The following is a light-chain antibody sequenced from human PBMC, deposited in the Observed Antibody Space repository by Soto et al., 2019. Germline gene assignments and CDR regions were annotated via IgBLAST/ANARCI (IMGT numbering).Light chain of an antibody. CDR1: QSVTSDY. Sequence: EIVLTQSPGTLSLSPGDRVTLSCRASQSVTSDYLAWYQQTPGQAPRLLLYGASSRATGIPDRFSGSGSGTDFTLTISRLEPEDFAVYYCHQYGTSPPYTFGQGTKLGIK. V-gene: IGKV3-20*01. CDR3: HQYGTSPPYT. J-gene: IGKJ2*01. CDR2: GAS.